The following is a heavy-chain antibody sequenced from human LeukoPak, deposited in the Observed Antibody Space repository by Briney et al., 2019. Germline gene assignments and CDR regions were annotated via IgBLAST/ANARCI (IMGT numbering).Heavy chain of an antibody. J-gene: IGHJ4*02. CDR2: ITGSSSYI. V-gene: IGHV3-21*01. CDR3: AVHCGGNCYRSDY. D-gene: IGHD2-21*02. CDR1: GFPFSSYS. Sequence: GGSLRLSCAASGFPFSSYSMSWVRQAPGKGLEWVSSITGSSSYIYYADSVKGRFTISRDNAKNSLYLQMNSLRAEDTAVYSCAVHCGGNCYRSDYWGQGTLVTVSS.